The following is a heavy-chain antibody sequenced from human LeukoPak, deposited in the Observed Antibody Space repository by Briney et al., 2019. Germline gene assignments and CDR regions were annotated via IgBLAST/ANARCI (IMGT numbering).Heavy chain of an antibody. CDR3: AREALLKYYFDY. CDR1: GASISGYY. V-gene: IGHV4-59*12. J-gene: IGHJ4*02. Sequence: SETLSLTCRVSGASISGYYWSWIRQPPGKGLEWIGHMYYSGGTTYNPSLKSRVSISLDTSKNQFSLKLNSVTAADTAVYYCAREALLKYYFDYWGQGTLVTVSS. CDR2: MYYSGGT.